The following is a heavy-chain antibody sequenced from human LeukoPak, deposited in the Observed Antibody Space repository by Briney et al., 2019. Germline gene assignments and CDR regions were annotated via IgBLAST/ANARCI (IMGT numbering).Heavy chain of an antibody. J-gene: IGHJ4*02. CDR3: ARGPGHPRISSYFGY. Sequence: VASVTVSCTASGYTFTSYAMHWVRQAPGQRLEWMGWINAGNGNTKYSQKFQGRVTITRDTSASTAYMELSSLRSEDTAVYYCARGPGHPRISSYFGYWGQGTLVTVSS. V-gene: IGHV1-3*01. CDR2: INAGNGNT. D-gene: IGHD2/OR15-2a*01. CDR1: GYTFTSYA.